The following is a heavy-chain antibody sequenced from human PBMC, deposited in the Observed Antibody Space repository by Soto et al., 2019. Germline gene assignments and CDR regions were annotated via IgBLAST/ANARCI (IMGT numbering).Heavy chain of an antibody. CDR2: IWYDGSNK. J-gene: IGHJ5*02. CDR1: GFTFSTYG. V-gene: IGHV3-33*01. Sequence: QAHLVESGGGVVQPGRSLRLSCAASGFTFSTYGMHWVRQAPGKGLERVAIIWYDGSNKYYADSVKGRFTISRDDSKNTLYLQMNSLRVEDTAVYFCARDASAYDGGWYPRGFDPWGQGTLVTVSS. CDR3: ARDASAYDGGWYPRGFDP. D-gene: IGHD6-19*01.